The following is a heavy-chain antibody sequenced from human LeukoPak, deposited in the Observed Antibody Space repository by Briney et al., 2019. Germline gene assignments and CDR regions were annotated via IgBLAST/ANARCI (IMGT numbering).Heavy chain of an antibody. CDR3: AGTSANSGPTLDY. V-gene: IGHV4-4*07. Sequence: PSETLSLTCTVSGGSISSYYCTWIRQPAGKGLEWIGRISTSGSTNYNPSLKSRVTMSVDTSKNQFSLKLSSVTAADTAVYYCAGTSANSGPTLDYWGQGTLVTVSS. CDR2: ISTSGST. J-gene: IGHJ4*02. CDR1: GGSISSYY. D-gene: IGHD6-19*01.